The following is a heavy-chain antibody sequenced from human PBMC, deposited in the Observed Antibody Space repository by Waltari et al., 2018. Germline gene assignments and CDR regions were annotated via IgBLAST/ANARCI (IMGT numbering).Heavy chain of an antibody. D-gene: IGHD6-13*01. CDR3: ARDLIAAAGRNWFDP. CDR1: GGSISSYY. Sequence: QVQLQESGPGLVKPSETLSLTCPVSGGSISSYYWSWIRQPPGKGLEWIGYIYYSGSTNYNPSLKSRVTISVDTSKNQFSLKLSSVTAADTAVYYCARDLIAAAGRNWFDPWGQGTLVTVSS. J-gene: IGHJ5*02. CDR2: IYYSGST. V-gene: IGHV4-59*01.